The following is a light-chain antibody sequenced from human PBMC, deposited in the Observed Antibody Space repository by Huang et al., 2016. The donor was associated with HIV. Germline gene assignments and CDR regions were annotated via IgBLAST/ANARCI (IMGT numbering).Light chain of an antibody. V-gene: IGKV3-11*01. CDR1: QSIGTY. Sequence: EIVLTQSPVTLSLSPGDRATLSCRTSQSIGTYLAWYQQKSGQAPLLLIYDVSNKAAGLPTWFSASKSETYFTLTIARLGPDDFAIYHCQQRSKYPLTFGGGTKVEMK. CDR2: DVS. CDR3: QQRSKYPLT. J-gene: IGKJ4*01.